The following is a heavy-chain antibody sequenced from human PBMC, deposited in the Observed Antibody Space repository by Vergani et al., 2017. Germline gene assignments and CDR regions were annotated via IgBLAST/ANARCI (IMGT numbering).Heavy chain of an antibody. D-gene: IGHD1-26*01. Sequence: QVQLVESGGGVVQPGRFLRLSCAASGFTLSSQGMHWVRQAPGKGLEWVAVIWYDGSNKYYADSLKGRFTISRDNSKKTLYLQMNSLRAEETAVYYCARADDGRSYAFDIWGQGTMVTVSS. CDR1: GFTLSSQG. V-gene: IGHV3-33*01. CDR2: IWYDGSNK. J-gene: IGHJ3*02. CDR3: ARADDGRSYAFDI.